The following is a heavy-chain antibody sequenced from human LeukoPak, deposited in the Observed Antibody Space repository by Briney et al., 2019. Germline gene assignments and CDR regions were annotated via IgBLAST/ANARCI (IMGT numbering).Heavy chain of an antibody. CDR2: IRSGMTTI. V-gene: IGHV3-48*01. J-gene: IGHJ4*02. CDR3: ARDVEQWLVRVYYFDY. CDR1: GFTLCSYS. Sequence: PGGSLRLSCATSGFTLCSYSMNWVRQAPGKGLEWVSYIRSGMTTIYYADTVKGRFTISRDNAKNSLYLQMNSLRAEDTAVYYCARDVEQWLVRVYYFDYWGQGTLVTVSS. D-gene: IGHD6-19*01.